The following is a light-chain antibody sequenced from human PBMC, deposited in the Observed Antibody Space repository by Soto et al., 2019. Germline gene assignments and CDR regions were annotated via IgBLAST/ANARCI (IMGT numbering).Light chain of an antibody. CDR2: GAS. CDR3: QQRSNWLPIT. CDR1: QSVSSN. J-gene: IGKJ5*01. V-gene: IGKV3-15*01. Sequence: EIVMTQSPATLSVSPGERATLSCRASQSVSSNLAWYQQKPGQAPRLLISGASTRATGIPARFSGSGSGTEFTLTISSLEPEDFAVYYCQQRSNWLPITFGQGTRLENK.